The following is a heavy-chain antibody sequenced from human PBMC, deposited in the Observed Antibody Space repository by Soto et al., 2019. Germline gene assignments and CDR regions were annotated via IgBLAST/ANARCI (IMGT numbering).Heavy chain of an antibody. D-gene: IGHD5-12*01. J-gene: IGHJ4*02. Sequence: SETLSLTCTVSGGSISSYYWSWIRQPPGKGLERIGYINYSGSTNYNPSLKSRVTISLDTSKNQLSLKLSSVTAADTAVYYCARATEYSGYVDYWGKGTVVTVSS. CDR1: GGSISSYY. V-gene: IGHV4-59*01. CDR3: ARATEYSGYVDY. CDR2: INYSGST.